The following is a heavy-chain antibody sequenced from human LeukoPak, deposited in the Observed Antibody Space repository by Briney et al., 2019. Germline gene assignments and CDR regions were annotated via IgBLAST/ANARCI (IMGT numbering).Heavy chain of an antibody. V-gene: IGHV4-61*02. CDR1: GGSISSGSYY. J-gene: IGHJ3*02. Sequence: SQTLSLTCTVSGGSISSGSYYWSWIRQPAGKGLEWIGRIYTSGSTNYNPSLKSRVTISVDTTKNQFSLKLSSVTAADTAVYYCARDSIGYSSSWYGIGAFDIWGQGTMVTVSS. CDR2: IYTSGST. CDR3: ARDSIGYSSSWYGIGAFDI. D-gene: IGHD6-13*01.